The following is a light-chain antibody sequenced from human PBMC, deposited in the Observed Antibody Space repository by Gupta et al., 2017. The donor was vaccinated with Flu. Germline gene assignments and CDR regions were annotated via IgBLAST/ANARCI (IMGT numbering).Light chain of an antibody. Sequence: SSLCASVGDRGASTCQASEDIRKNLTWYEQKPRKAPNLLIYDASNWETGVPPRFSGSGCGKHVSLNISSRQPEDIGTYYYQQYEDRPHLTFGHGTKVDVK. V-gene: IGKV1-33*01. J-gene: IGKJ3*01. CDR2: DAS. CDR3: QQYEDRPHLT. CDR1: EDIRKN.